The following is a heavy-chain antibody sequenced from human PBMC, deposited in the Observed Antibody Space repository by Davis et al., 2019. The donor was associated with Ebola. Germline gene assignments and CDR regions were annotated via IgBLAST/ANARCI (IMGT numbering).Heavy chain of an antibody. CDR1: GGSISSGGYY. D-gene: IGHD3-10*01. J-gene: IGHJ5*02. CDR2: IYYSGST. CDR3: ARDRITMVRGVIMKGFDP. Sequence: MPSETLSLTCTVSGGSISSGGYYWSWIRQHPGKGLEWIGYIYYSGSTYYNPSLKSRVTISVDTSKNQFYLKLSPVTAADTAVYYCARDRITMVRGVIMKGFDPWGQGTLVTVSS. V-gene: IGHV4-31*03.